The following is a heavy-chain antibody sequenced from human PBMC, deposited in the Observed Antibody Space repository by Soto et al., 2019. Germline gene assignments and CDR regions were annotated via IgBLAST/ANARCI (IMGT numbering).Heavy chain of an antibody. CDR2: IYHSGST. J-gene: IGHJ4*02. D-gene: IGHD6-19*01. CDR1: GGSISSGGSS. Sequence: SETLSLTCAVSGGSISSGGSSWSWIRQPPGKVLEWIGYIYHSGSTYYNPSLKSRVTISVDRSKNQFSLKLTSVTAADTAVYYCARAGDSSGPVALGYWGQGTLVTVSS. V-gene: IGHV4-30-2*01. CDR3: ARAGDSSGPVALGY.